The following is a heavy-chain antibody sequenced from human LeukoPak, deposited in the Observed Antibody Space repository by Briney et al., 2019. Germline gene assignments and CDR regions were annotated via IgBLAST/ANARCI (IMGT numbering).Heavy chain of an antibody. D-gene: IGHD6-19*01. CDR3: AREGKLTGYFGGLGFNY. V-gene: IGHV4-59*01. Sequence: SETLSLTCTVSGGSISSYYWSWIRQPPGKGLEWIGYIYSSGSTNYNPSLKSRVTISVDTSKNQFSLKLTSVTAADAAVYYCAREGKLTGYFGGLGFNYWGQGILVTVSS. CDR1: GGSISSYY. CDR2: IYSSGST. J-gene: IGHJ4*02.